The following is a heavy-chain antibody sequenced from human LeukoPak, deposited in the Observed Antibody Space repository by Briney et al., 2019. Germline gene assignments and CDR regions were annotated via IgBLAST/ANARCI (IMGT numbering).Heavy chain of an antibody. D-gene: IGHD6-13*01. CDR3: ARDRIAAAGSRGMDV. J-gene: IGHJ6*02. CDR2: ISYDGSNK. CDR1: GFTFSSYA. V-gene: IGHV3-30*04. Sequence: GRSPRLSCAASGFTFSSYAMHWVRQAPGKGREWVAVISYDGSNKYYADSVKGRFTISRDNSKNTLYLQMNSLRAEDTAVYYCARDRIAAAGSRGMDVWGQGTTVTVSS.